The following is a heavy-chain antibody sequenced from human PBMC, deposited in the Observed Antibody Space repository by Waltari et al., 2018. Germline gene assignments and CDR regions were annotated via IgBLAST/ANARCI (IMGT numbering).Heavy chain of an antibody. CDR3: ARERAGYNYEEDFRH. CDR1: GYTLTDYY. D-gene: IGHD5-12*01. Sequence: VHLVQSGTEVKNPGASVRVSCTASGYTLTDYYMYWVRQAPGQGLEWMGSLNPHTGAANSAQKFQDSFIMTSDASIGTAYMELSSLTSDDTAVYYCARERAGYNYEEDFRHWGQGTLVTVSS. CDR2: LNPHTGAA. J-gene: IGHJ1*01. V-gene: IGHV1-2*02.